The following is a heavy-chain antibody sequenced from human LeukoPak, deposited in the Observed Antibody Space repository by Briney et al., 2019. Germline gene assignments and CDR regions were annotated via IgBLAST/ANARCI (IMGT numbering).Heavy chain of an antibody. Sequence: GGSLRLSCAASGFTFSSYAMSWVRQAPGKGLEWVSGISGSGGSKYYADSVKGRFTISRDNSKNTLYLQMNSLRAEATAVYYWAKGTYSRPPPGYFYYCGQGTLVTVSP. CDR1: GFTFSSYA. CDR2: ISGSGGSK. CDR3: AKGTYSRPPPGYFYY. J-gene: IGHJ4*02. V-gene: IGHV3-23*01. D-gene: IGHD6-13*01.